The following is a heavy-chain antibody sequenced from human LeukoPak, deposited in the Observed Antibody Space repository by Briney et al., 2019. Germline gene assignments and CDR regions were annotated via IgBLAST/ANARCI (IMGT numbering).Heavy chain of an antibody. Sequence: GGSLRLSCAASGFTFSGYWMHWVRQAPGKGLVWVSRINGDGTSTTYADSVKGRFTISRDNAKNTVNLQMNSLRAEDTALYYCAGSVDKHFDYRGQGTLVTVSS. J-gene: IGHJ4*02. CDR2: INGDGTST. D-gene: IGHD2-15*01. CDR3: AGSVDKHFDY. V-gene: IGHV3-74*01. CDR1: GFTFSGYW.